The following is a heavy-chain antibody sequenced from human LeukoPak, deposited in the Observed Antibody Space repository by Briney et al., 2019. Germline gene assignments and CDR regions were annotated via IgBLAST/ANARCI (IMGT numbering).Heavy chain of an antibody. CDR3: ARDRHTSGFDY. Sequence: PGGSLRLCCAASGFTFSSYSVNWVRQAPGKGLECVSYISTSTTTIFYADSVKGRFTVSRDNAKNSLYLQMNSLRAEDTAVYYCARDRHTSGFDYWGQGTLVTVSS. V-gene: IGHV3-48*04. CDR1: GFTFSSYS. J-gene: IGHJ4*02. D-gene: IGHD6-19*01. CDR2: ISTSTTTI.